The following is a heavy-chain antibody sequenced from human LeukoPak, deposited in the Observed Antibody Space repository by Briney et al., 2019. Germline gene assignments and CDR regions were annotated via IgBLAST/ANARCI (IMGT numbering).Heavy chain of an antibody. CDR2: IYYSGGI. D-gene: IGHD6-13*01. J-gene: IGHJ3*02. CDR1: GYSISSTNY. Sequence: SETLSLTCAVSGYSISSTNYWAWIRQPPGKGLEWIGHIYYSGGIYYNPSLKSRVTISVDTSKNQFSLKLSSVTAADTAVYYCARMYSSSWYTPINAFDIWGQGTMVTVSS. V-gene: IGHV4-28*05. CDR3: ARMYSSSWYTPINAFDI.